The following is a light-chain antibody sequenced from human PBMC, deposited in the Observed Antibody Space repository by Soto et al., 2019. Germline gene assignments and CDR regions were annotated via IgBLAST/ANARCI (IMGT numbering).Light chain of an antibody. CDR3: SSDSPTGVRL. CDR1: SSDVGSYNL. V-gene: IGLV2-23*01. CDR2: EDI. Sequence: QSALTQPASVSGSPGQSITISCTGTSSDVGSYNLVSWYQQHPGKAPKLMIYEDIKRPSGVSERFSGSRSGNTASLTISGLQADDEADYYCSSDSPTGVRLFGGGTKLTVL. J-gene: IGLJ2*01.